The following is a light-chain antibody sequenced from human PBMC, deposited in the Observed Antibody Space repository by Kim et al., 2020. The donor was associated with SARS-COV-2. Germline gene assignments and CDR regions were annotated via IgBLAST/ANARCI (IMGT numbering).Light chain of an antibody. J-gene: IGLJ2*01. CDR3: QSYSSGHNCSV. CDR1: STNSSAGYD. V-gene: IGLV1-40*01. Sequence: SCTGSSTNSSAGYDVHWYQQLPGRAPNRLIHGDSNRPSGVPDRFSGSMSSSSTSLALTCLRPKDEADYYCQSYSSGHNCSVFGGGTQLTVL. CDR2: GDS.